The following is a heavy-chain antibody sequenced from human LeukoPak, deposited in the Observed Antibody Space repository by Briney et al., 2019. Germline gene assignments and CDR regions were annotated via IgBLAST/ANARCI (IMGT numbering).Heavy chain of an antibody. V-gene: IGHV4-34*01. Sequence: SETLSLTCAVYGGSFSGYYWSWIRQPPGKGLEWIGSIYYSGSTYYNPSLKSRVTISVDTSKNQFSLKLSSVTAADTAVYYCARRRYYYDSSGYLGSSAFDIWGQGTMVTVSS. J-gene: IGHJ3*02. CDR2: IYYSGST. CDR3: ARRRYYYDSSGYLGSSAFDI. D-gene: IGHD3-22*01. CDR1: GGSFSGYY.